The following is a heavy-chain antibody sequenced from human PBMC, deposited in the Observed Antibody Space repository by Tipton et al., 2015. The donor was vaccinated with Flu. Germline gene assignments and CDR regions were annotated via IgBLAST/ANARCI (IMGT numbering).Heavy chain of an antibody. J-gene: IGHJ4*02. CDR3: ARAPTTAVAYI. CDR2: IHKTGNT. Sequence: TLSLTCSVSGDSIGSDYYWAWIRQPPGKGLEWIGNIHKTGNTYFNPSLRSRVTFSVDTSKNQFSLRLASVTAADTAVYYCARAPTTAVAYIWSQGTLVTVSS. D-gene: IGHD6-19*01. CDR1: GDSIGSDYY. V-gene: IGHV4-38-2*02.